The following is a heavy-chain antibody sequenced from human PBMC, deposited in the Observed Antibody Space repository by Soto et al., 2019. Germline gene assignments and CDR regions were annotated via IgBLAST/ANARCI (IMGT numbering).Heavy chain of an antibody. Sequence: QVQLVQSGAELKKPGASVKVSGKASGYTFSNYDMNWVRQATGQGPEWIGWVNPNNGDTGYAQKFQGRVTLTTDISTTTAYMELTSLRSEATAIYYCAKVSRKGSAIDFDYWGQGTLITVSS. J-gene: IGHJ4*02. D-gene: IGHD3-10*01. V-gene: IGHV1-8*01. CDR3: AKVSRKGSAIDFDY. CDR2: VNPNNGDT. CDR1: GYTFSNYD.